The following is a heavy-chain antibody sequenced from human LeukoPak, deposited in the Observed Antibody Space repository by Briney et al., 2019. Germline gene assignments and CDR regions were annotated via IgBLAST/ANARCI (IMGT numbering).Heavy chain of an antibody. Sequence: PGRSLRLSCAASGFTFDDYAMHWVRQAPGKGLEWVSGISWSCGSIGYADSVKGRFTISRDNAKNSLYLQMNSLRAEDMALYYCARDYRTRGYSGYDSEGFDYWGQGTLVTVSS. D-gene: IGHD5-12*01. J-gene: IGHJ4*02. CDR3: ARDYRTRGYSGYDSEGFDY. V-gene: IGHV3-9*03. CDR2: ISWSCGSI. CDR1: GFTFDDYA.